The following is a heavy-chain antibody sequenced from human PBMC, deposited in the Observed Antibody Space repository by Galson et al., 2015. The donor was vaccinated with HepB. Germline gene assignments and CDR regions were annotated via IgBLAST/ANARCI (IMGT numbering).Heavy chain of an antibody. CDR1: GFTVSSNY. V-gene: IGHV3-66*01. D-gene: IGHD3-9*01. CDR3: ARGAGERLRYFDWLPTGPFDY. Sequence: SLRLSCAASGFTVSSNYMSWVRQAPGKGLEWVSVIYSGGSTYYADSVKGRFTISRANSKNTLYLQMNSLRAEDTAVYYCARGAGERLRYFDWLPTGPFDYWGQGTLVTVSS. CDR2: IYSGGST. J-gene: IGHJ4*02.